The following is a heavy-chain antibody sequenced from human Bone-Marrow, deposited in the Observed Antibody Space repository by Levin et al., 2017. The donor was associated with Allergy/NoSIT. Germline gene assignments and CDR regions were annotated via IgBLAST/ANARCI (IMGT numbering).Heavy chain of an antibody. CDR3: ARGRNIAAAGTVGLFVDY. Sequence: RSQTLSLTCAVYGGSFGGYYWSWIRQPPGKGLEWIGEINHSGSTNYNPSLKSRVTISVDTSKNQFSLKLSSVTAADTAVYYCARGRNIAAAGTVGLFVDYWGQGTLVTVSS. CDR2: INHSGST. CDR1: GGSFGGYY. V-gene: IGHV4-34*01. J-gene: IGHJ4*02. D-gene: IGHD6-13*01.